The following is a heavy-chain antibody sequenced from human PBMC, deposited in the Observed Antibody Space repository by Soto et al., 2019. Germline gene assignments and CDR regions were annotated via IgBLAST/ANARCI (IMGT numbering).Heavy chain of an antibody. CDR1: GYTFTGYY. J-gene: IGHJ4*02. V-gene: IGHV1-2*02. CDR2: INPKSGGT. CDR3: ARGNERLRFFEWLLSCSEYYFDY. D-gene: IGHD3-3*01. Sequence: ASVKVSCKASGYTFTGYYMHWVRQAPAQGLEWMGWINPKSGGTNYAQKFQGRVAMTRHTSISTADMEPSRLRSNDTGVYYCARGNERLRFFEWLLSCSEYYFDYWGQGTLVTVSS.